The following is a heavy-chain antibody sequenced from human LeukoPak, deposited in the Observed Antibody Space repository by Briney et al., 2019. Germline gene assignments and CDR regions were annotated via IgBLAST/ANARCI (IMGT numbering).Heavy chain of an antibody. CDR2: MNPNSGNT. J-gene: IGHJ5*02. V-gene: IGHV1-8*01. CDR3: ARASQVAYCSSTSCQNWFDP. CDR1: GYTFTSYD. D-gene: IGHD2-2*01. Sequence: ASVKVSCRASGYTFTSYDINWVRQATGQGLEWMGWMNPNSGNTGYAQKFQGRVTMTRNTSISTAYMELSSLRSEDTAVYYCARASQVAYCSSTSCQNWFDPWGQGTLVTVSS.